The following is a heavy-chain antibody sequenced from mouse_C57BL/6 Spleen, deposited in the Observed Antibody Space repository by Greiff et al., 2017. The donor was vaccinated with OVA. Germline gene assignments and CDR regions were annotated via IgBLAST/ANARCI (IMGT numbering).Heavy chain of an antibody. J-gene: IGHJ2*01. CDR1: GYTFTSYW. CDR3: ARGGSNNYFDY. D-gene: IGHD1-1*01. Sequence: VQLQQSGAELVKPGASVKLSCKASGYTFTSYWMQWVKQRPGQGLEWIGEIDPSDSYTNYNQKFKGKATLTVDTSSSTAYMQLSSLTSEDSAVYYCARGGSNNYFDYWGQGTTLTVSS. V-gene: IGHV1-50*01. CDR2: IDPSDSYT.